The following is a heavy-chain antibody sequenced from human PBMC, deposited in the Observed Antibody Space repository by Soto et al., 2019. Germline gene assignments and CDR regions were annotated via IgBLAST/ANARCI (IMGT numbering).Heavy chain of an antibody. CDR2: IVVGSGNT. V-gene: IGHV1-58*01. Sequence: VASVKVSCKASGFTFTSSAVQWVRQARGQRLEWIGWIVVGSGNTNYAQKFQERVTITRDMSTSTAYMELSSLRSEDTAVYYCAADTSDRWEPPGTIWGQGTMVTVSS. J-gene: IGHJ3*02. CDR3: AADTSDRWEPPGTI. CDR1: GFTFTSSA. D-gene: IGHD1-26*01.